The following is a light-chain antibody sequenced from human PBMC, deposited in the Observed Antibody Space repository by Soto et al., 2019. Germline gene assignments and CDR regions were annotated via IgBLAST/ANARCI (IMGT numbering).Light chain of an antibody. CDR3: SLYTSSSTYV. Sequence: VLTQPPSVSGSPGQSVTISCTGTSSDVGSYNRVSWYQQPPGTAPKLMIYEVSNRPSGVPDRFSGSKSGNTASLTISGLQAEDEADYYCSLYTSSSTYVFGTGTKVTVL. J-gene: IGLJ1*01. CDR1: SSDVGSYNR. V-gene: IGLV2-18*01. CDR2: EVS.